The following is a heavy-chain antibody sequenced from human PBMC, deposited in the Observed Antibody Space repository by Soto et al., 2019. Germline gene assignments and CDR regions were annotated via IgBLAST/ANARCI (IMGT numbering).Heavy chain of an antibody. V-gene: IGHV3-23*01. Sequence: QSVGSLRLSCAASGFTFSSTDMSWVRQGPGKGLEWVSTIDGSGTFTYYADSVKGRFTISRDNSKNTVHLQMMSLGADDTAVYHCVKNSGWFHSWGQGTLVTVSS. CDR1: GFTFSSTD. CDR3: VKNSGWFHS. CDR2: IDGSGTFT. J-gene: IGHJ5*01. D-gene: IGHD3-10*01.